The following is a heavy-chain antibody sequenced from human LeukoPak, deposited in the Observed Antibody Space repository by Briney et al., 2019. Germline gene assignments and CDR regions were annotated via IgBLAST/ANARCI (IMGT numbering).Heavy chain of an antibody. CDR1: GFTFSGYA. J-gene: IGHJ4*02. CDR3: VKRANWQDRALSFDY. Sequence: GGSLRRSCTASGFTFSGYAMSWVRQAPGKGLEWVSAISGSGGVTYHADSVKGRFTISRDNPKNTLYLQMNSLRVEDTAIYYCVKRANWQDRALSFDYWGQGALVTVS. D-gene: IGHD1-1*01. CDR2: ISGSGGVT. V-gene: IGHV3-23*01.